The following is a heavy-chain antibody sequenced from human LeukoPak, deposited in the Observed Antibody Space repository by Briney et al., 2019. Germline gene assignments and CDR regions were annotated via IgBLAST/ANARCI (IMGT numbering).Heavy chain of an antibody. J-gene: IGHJ4*02. D-gene: IGHD6-19*01. V-gene: IGHV3-23*01. Sequence: GGSLRLSCAASGFTFSSYAMSRVRQAPGKGLEWVSAISGSGGSTYYADSVKGRFTISRDNSKNTLYLQMNSLRAEDTAVYYCACSSGWYGFDYWGQGTLVTVSS. CDR2: ISGSGGST. CDR3: ACSSGWYGFDY. CDR1: GFTFSSYA.